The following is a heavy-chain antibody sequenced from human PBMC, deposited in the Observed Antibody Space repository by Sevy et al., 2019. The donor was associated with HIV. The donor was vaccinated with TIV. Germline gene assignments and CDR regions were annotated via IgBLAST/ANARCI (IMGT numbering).Heavy chain of an antibody. J-gene: IGHJ5*02. D-gene: IGHD3-9*01. CDR2: INSDGSST. CDR3: ARDLKTWGYFDWLYYNWFDP. Sequence: GGSLRLSCAASGFTFSSYWMHWVRQAPGKGLVWVSRINSDGSSTSYADSVKGRFTISRDNAKNTLYLQMNSLRAEDTAVYYCARDLKTWGYFDWLYYNWFDPWGQGTLVTVSS. V-gene: IGHV3-74*01. CDR1: GFTFSSYW.